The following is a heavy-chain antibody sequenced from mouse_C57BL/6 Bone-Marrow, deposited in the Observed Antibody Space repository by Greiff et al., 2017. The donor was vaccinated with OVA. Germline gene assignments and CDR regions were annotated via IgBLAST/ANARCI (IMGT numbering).Heavy chain of an antibody. CDR3: AYYDGNSYANWYFDV. CDR2: IDPENGDT. CDR1: GFNIKDDY. D-gene: IGHD1-1*01. J-gene: IGHJ1*03. V-gene: IGHV14-4*01. Sequence: EVQLQQSGAELVRPGASVKLSCTASGFNIKDDYMHWVKQRPEQGLEWIGWIDPENGDTGYASKFQGKATITADTSSITAYLQLSSLTSEDTAVYYCAYYDGNSYANWYFDVWGTGTTVTVSS.